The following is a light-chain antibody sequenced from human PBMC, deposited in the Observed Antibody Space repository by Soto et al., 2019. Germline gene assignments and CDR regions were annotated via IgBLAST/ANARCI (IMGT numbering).Light chain of an antibody. CDR2: AAS. J-gene: IGKJ4*01. V-gene: IGKV1-8*01. Sequence: AIRMTQSPSSLSASTGDRVTITCRASQGISSYLAWYQQKPGKAPKLLIYAASTLQSAVPSRFSGSGSGTDFTLTLSCLQSEDFATYYCQQYSSYPLTFGGGTKVEIK. CDR1: QGISSY. CDR3: QQYSSYPLT.